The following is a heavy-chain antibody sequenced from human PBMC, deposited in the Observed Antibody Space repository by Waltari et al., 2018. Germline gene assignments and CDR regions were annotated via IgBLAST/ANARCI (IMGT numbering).Heavy chain of an antibody. J-gene: IGHJ4*02. CDR3: ARDLVAAAGGYFDS. D-gene: IGHD6-13*01. CDR1: GRSISPYY. V-gene: IGHV4-4*07. Sequence: QVQLQESGPGLSKPSETLSLTCTFSGRSISPYYCSWVRQPAEKGLEWIGRIYTSGSTNYKPSLKSRVTMSVDTSKNQFSLKLSSVTAADTAVYYCARDLVAAAGGYFDSWGQGTLVTVSS. CDR2: IYTSGST.